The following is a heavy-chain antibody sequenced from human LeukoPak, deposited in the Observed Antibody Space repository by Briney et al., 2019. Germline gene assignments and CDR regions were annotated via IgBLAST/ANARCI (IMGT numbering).Heavy chain of an antibody. CDR3: ARDSSSWSTYWFDP. CDR2: ISSSSSYI. V-gene: IGHV3-21*01. CDR1: GFTFSSYS. J-gene: IGHJ5*02. D-gene: IGHD6-13*01. Sequence: GGSLRLSCAASGFTFSSYSMNWVRQAPGKGLEWVSSISSSSSYIYYADSVKGRFTISGDNAKNSLYLQMNSLRAEDTAVYYCARDSSSWSTYWFDPWGQGTLVTVSS.